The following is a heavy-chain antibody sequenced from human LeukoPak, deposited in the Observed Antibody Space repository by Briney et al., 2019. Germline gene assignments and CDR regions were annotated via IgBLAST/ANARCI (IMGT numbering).Heavy chain of an antibody. D-gene: IGHD2-2*01. CDR2: INPSGGST. J-gene: IGHJ6*03. CDR3: ARYGRAADIVVVPAAMLDYYMDV. Sequence: ASVKVSCKASGYTFTNYYMHWVRQAPGQGLEWMGIINPSGGSTSYAQKFQGRVTMTRDTSTSTVYMELSSLRSEDTAMYYCARYGRAADIVVVPAAMLDYYMDVWGKGTTVTISS. V-gene: IGHV1-46*01. CDR1: GYTFTNYY.